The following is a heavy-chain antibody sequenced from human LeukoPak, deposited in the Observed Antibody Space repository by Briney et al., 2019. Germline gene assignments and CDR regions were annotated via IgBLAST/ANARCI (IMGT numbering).Heavy chain of an antibody. Sequence: NPGGSLRLSCAASGFTFSNAWMSWVRQAPGKGLEWVGRIKSKTDGGTTDYAATVKGRFTISRDDSKNTLYLQMNSLKTEDTAVYYCTTSYCSSTSCFPEFDYWGQGTLVTVSS. CDR1: GFTFSNAW. D-gene: IGHD2-2*01. V-gene: IGHV3-15*01. CDR2: IKSKTDGGTT. J-gene: IGHJ4*02. CDR3: TTSYCSSTSCFPEFDY.